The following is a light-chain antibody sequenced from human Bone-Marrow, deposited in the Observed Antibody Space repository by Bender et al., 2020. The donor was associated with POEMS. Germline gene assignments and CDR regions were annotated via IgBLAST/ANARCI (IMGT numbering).Light chain of an antibody. J-gene: IGLJ3*02. CDR2: KDS. V-gene: IGLV3-25*03. CDR3: GTWDSGLGAWV. Sequence: SYELTQPPSVSVSPGQTARITCSGDTLPSQFAYWYHQKPGQAPVLVIYKDSERPSGIPERISGSKSATSATLDITGLQAGDEAEYYCGTWDSGLGAWVFGGGTKLTVL. CDR1: TLPSQF.